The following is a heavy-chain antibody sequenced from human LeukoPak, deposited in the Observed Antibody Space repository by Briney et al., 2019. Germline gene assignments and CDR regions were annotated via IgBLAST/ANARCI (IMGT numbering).Heavy chain of an antibody. CDR2: ISSSSSYI. D-gene: IGHD3-10*01. CDR1: GFTFSSYS. CDR3: ARVWRVRGVVNDAFDI. V-gene: IGHV3-21*01. Sequence: GGSLRLSCAASGFTFSSYSMNWVRQAPGKGLEWVSSISSSSSYIYYADSVKGRFTISRDNAKNSLYLQMNSLRAEDTAVYYCARVWRVRGVVNDAFDIWGQGTMVTVSS. J-gene: IGHJ3*02.